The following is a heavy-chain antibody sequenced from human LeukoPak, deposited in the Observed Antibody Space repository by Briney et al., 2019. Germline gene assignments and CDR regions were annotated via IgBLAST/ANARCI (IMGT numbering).Heavy chain of an antibody. CDR3: AKGFSGYGDTDAFDI. CDR1: GFTFSSYG. Sequence: GGSLRLSCAASGFTFSSYGMHWVRQAPGKGLEWVAVISYDGSNKYYADSVKGRFTISRDNSKNTLYLQMNSLRAEDTAVYYCAKGFSGYGDTDAFDIWGQGTMVTVSS. J-gene: IGHJ3*02. CDR2: ISYDGSNK. V-gene: IGHV3-30*18. D-gene: IGHD5-12*01.